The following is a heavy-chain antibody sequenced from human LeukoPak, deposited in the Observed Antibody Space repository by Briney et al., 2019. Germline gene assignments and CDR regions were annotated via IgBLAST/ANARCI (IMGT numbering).Heavy chain of an antibody. D-gene: IGHD6-19*01. CDR3: ARLKQYYFDY. CDR1: GGTFSRYA. V-gene: IGHV1-69*13. J-gene: IGHJ4*02. Sequence: ASVKVSCKASGGTFSRYAISWVRQAPGQGLEWMGGIIPISGTTNYAQKFQGRVTITADESTSTAYMELSSLRSEDTAVYYCARLKQYYFDYWGQGTLVTVSS. CDR2: IIPISGTT.